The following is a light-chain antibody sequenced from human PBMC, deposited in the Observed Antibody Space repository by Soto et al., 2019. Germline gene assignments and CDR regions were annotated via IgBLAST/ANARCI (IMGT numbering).Light chain of an antibody. V-gene: IGKV3D-20*02. J-gene: IGKJ1*01. CDR3: HQRQSWPRT. CDR2: DAS. Sequence: EVVLTQSPGTLSLSPGERATLSCRASQSVRSMYLAWYQQKPGQAPRLLIYDASSRATDIPDRFSGSGSGTDFTLTISRLEPEDFAVYYCHQRQSWPRTFGQGTKVDIK. CDR1: QSVRSMY.